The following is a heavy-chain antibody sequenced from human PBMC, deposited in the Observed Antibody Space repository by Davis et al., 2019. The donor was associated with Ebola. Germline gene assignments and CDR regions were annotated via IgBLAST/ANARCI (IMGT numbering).Heavy chain of an antibody. CDR2: IYTGDSDT. CDR1: GNSFASHW. CDR3: ARSLGVGATLGFDY. D-gene: IGHD1-26*01. Sequence: GGSLRLSCKDSGNSFASHWIGWVRQMPGKGLEWMGIIYTGDSDTRYSPSFQGQVTISADKSISTAYLQWSSLKASDTAMYYCARSLGVGATLGFDYWGQGTLVTVSS. V-gene: IGHV5-51*01. J-gene: IGHJ4*02.